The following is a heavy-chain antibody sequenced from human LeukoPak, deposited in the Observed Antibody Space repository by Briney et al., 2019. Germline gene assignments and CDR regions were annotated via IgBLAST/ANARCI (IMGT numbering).Heavy chain of an antibody. J-gene: IGHJ3*02. CDR2: ISSSSSTI. CDR3: AKDGPGGSYYDAFDI. Sequence: GGSLRLSCAASGLTISSYSMNWVRQAPGKGLQWVSYISSSSSTIYYADSVKGRFTISRDNAKNSLYLQMNSLRAEDTAVYYCAKDGPGGSYYDAFDIWGQGTMVTVSS. V-gene: IGHV3-48*01. CDR1: GLTISSYS. D-gene: IGHD1-26*01.